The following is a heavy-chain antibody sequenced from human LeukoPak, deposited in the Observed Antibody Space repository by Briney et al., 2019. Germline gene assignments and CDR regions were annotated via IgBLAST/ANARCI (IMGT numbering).Heavy chain of an antibody. D-gene: IGHD3-16*01. CDR2: IKQDGSDK. V-gene: IGHV3-7*03. J-gene: IGHJ6*02. Sequence: PGGSLRLSCAASGVTFSSYWMSWVRQAPGKGLEWVANIKQDGSDKYYVDSVKGRFTISRDNAKNSLYLQMSNLRAEDTAVYFCARGGGLDVWGQGATVTVSS. CDR3: ARGGGLDV. CDR1: GVTFSSYW.